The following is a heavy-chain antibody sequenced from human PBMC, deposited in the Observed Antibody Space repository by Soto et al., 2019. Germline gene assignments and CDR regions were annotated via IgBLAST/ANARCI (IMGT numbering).Heavy chain of an antibody. CDR2: INPNNGGT. CDR1: GYRMTGDL. Sequence: KGSCKASGYRMTGDLVHRGRQAPGQGLEWMGSINPNNGGTDYAQKFQDWVTMTRDTSISTAYMELSRLRSDDTAVYYCARSDGGSYYYMDVWGTGTTVTVSS. J-gene: IGHJ6*03. CDR3: ARSDGGSYYYMDV. V-gene: IGHV1-2*04.